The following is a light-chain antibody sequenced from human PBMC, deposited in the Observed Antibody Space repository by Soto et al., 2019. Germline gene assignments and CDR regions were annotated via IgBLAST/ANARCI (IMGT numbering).Light chain of an antibody. J-gene: IGLJ1*01. CDR1: SSDVGGYDY. CDR3: SLYSSSTAYI. V-gene: IGLV2-14*01. Sequence: QSVLTQPASVSGSPGQSITISCTGTSSDVGGYDYVSWYQLHPRKAPKHRVFEVNNRPSGVSYRFSVSKSGNSASLTISGIKVDDEADYFCSLYSSSTAYIVATGTKLAVL. CDR2: EVN.